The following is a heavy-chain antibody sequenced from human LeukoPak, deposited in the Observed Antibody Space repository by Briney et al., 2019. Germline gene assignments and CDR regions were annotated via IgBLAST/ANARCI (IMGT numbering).Heavy chain of an antibody. D-gene: IGHD1-7*01. J-gene: IGHJ6*03. CDR1: GFTFSSYS. V-gene: IGHV3-21*01. Sequence: SGGSLRPSCAASGFTFSSYSMNWVRQAPGKGLEWVSSISSSSSYIYYADSVKGRFTISRDNAKNSLYLQMNSLRAEDTAVYYCASLGNSNYMDVWGKGTTVTVSS. CDR2: ISSSSSYI. CDR3: ASLGNSNYMDV.